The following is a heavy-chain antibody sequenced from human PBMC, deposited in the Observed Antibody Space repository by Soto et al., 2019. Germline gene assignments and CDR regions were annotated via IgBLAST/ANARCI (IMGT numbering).Heavy chain of an antibody. CDR3: AKDSGSESGSDYFDY. V-gene: IGHV3-43*01. CDR1: GVIFVDYT. D-gene: IGHD5-12*01. J-gene: IGHJ4*02. Sequence: GGFLRLSCVASGVIFVDYTMHWVRRVPGKGLQWVSLINWDGASTYYADSVKGRFTISRDNSINSLYLHMDSLRTEDTALYYCAKDSGSESGSDYFDYWGQGTVVTVSS. CDR2: INWDGAST.